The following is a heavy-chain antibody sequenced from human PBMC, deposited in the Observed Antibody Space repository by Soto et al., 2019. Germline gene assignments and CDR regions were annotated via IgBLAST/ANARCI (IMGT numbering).Heavy chain of an antibody. CDR2: IDWDDDK. Sequence: SGPTLVNPTQTLTLTCTFSGFSLSTSGMRVSWIRQPPGKALEWLARIDWDDDKFYSTSLKTRLTISKDTSKNQVVLTMTNMDPVDTATYYCARIMEAGGWFDPWGQGTLVPVSS. CDR3: ARIMEAGGWFDP. D-gene: IGHD1-1*01. J-gene: IGHJ5*02. V-gene: IGHV2-70*04. CDR1: GFSLSTSGMR.